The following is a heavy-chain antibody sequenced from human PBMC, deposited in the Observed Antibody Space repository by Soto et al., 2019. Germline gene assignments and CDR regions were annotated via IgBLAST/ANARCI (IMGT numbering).Heavy chain of an antibody. CDR1: GGSFSGYY. CDR3: AREIGRRRIVVVPAATMFDY. V-gene: IGHV4-34*01. Sequence: QVQLQQWGAGLLKPSETLSLTCAVYGGSFSGYYWSWIRQPPGKGLEWIGEINHSGSTNYNPSLKSRVTISVDTSKNQFSLKLSSVTAADTAVYYCAREIGRRRIVVVPAATMFDYWGQGTLVTVSS. D-gene: IGHD2-2*01. CDR2: INHSGST. J-gene: IGHJ4*02.